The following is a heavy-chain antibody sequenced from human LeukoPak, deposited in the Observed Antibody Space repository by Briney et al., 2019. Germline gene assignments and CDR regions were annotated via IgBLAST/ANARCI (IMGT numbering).Heavy chain of an antibody. V-gene: IGHV3-23*01. D-gene: IGHD3-9*01. CDR2: IAGNDGST. Sequence: GGSLRLSCAASGFTFSSYAMSWVRQAPGRGLEWVAAIAGNDGSTRYADSVKGRFTISRDISKNTLYLQMNSLRAEDTAVYYCAKNGRSSDWYYFDSWGQGTLVTVSS. CDR3: AKNGRSSDWYYFDS. J-gene: IGHJ4*02. CDR1: GFTFSSYA.